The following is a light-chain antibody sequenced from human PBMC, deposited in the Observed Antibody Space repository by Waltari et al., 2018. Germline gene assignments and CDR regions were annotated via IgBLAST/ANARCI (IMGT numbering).Light chain of an antibody. V-gene: IGLV2-23*01. CDR1: SGDVGGYNV. Sequence: QSALTQPASVSGSPGQSITISCTGTSGDVGGYNVVSWFQRHPGKVPKPNIYEGSKRPSGISDRFSGSKAGNTASLTISGLQTEDEAEYYCYSYAGSSTWVFGGGTQLTVV. CDR2: EGS. J-gene: IGLJ3*02. CDR3: YSYAGSSTWV.